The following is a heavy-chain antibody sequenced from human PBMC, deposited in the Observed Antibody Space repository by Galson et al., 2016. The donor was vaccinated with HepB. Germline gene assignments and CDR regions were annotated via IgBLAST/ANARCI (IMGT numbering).Heavy chain of an antibody. V-gene: IGHV3-33*01. Sequence: SLRLSCATSGFTFNTYAFHWVRQPPGMGLEWVAVIWSDGSSKYPDSVKGRFTISRDNSKGKIYLQMRRLKVEDTATYYCARDRQYSHFFDNWGQGTVVAVSP. D-gene: IGHD5-12*01. J-gene: IGHJ4*01. CDR2: IWSDGSS. CDR1: GFTFNTYA. CDR3: ARDRQYSHFFDN.